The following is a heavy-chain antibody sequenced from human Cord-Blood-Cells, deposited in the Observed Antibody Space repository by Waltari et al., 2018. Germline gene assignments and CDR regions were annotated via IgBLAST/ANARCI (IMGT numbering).Heavy chain of an antibody. J-gene: IGHJ4*02. D-gene: IGHD6-13*01. CDR2: IYPGDSDT. CDR1: GYSFTSYW. Sequence: EVQLVQSGAEVKKPGESLKISCKGSGYSFTSYWNGWVRQMPGKGLEWMGIIYPGDSDTRYSPSFQGQVTISADKSISTAYLQWSSLKASDTAMYYCARRSDSSSWYRHFDYWGQGTLVTVSS. V-gene: IGHV5-51*01. CDR3: ARRSDSSSWYRHFDY.